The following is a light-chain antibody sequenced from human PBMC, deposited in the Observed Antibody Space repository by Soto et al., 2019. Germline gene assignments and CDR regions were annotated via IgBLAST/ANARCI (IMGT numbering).Light chain of an antibody. CDR2: VEVSGIY. Sequence: QPVLTQSSAASASLGSSVKLTCTLSSGHSGYIIAWHLQQPGQAPRYLMRVEVSGIYNKGSGVPDRFSGSSSGADRHLVISSLQSEDEADYYCETWDNDNVVFGGGTKVTVL. CDR1: SGHSGYI. V-gene: IGLV4-60*03. CDR3: ETWDNDNVV. J-gene: IGLJ2*01.